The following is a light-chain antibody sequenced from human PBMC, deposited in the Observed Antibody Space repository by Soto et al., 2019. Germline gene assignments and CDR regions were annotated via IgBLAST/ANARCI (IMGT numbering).Light chain of an antibody. J-gene: IGKJ2*01. CDR2: LGS. Sequence: DIVMTQSPLSLPVTPGEPAPISCRSSQSLLHSNGYNYLDWYLQKPGQSPLLLINLGSNRASGVPYRFSGSGSGTDFSLKISRVEAEDVGVYYCMQALQTPFTFGQGTKLEIK. CDR3: MQALQTPFT. V-gene: IGKV2-28*01. CDR1: QSLLHSNGYNY.